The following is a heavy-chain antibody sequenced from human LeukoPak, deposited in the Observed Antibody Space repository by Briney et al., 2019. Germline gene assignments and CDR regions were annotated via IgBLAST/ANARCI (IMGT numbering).Heavy chain of an antibody. J-gene: IGHJ5*02. V-gene: IGHV4-59*01. Sequence: PSETLSLTRTVSGGSISSYYWSWIRQPPGKGLEWIGYIYYSGSTNYNPSLKSRVTISVDTSKNQFSLKLSSVTAADTAVYYCARAASNYEQWFDPWGQGTLVTVSS. D-gene: IGHD4-11*01. CDR1: GGSISSYY. CDR2: IYYSGST. CDR3: ARAASNYEQWFDP.